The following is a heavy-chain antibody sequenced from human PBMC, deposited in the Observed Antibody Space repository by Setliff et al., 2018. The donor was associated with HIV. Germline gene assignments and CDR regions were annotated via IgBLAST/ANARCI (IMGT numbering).Heavy chain of an antibody. J-gene: IGHJ6*02. V-gene: IGHV4-39*07. CDR3: ARENGRTNYYYYYGLDV. CDR2: IYYSGST. CDR1: GGSISSGSYY. Sequence: NPSETLSLTCTVSGGSISSGSYYWSWIRQPPGKGLEWIGSIYYSGSTYYNPSLKSRVTISLDTSKNQISLKLSSVTAADTAVYYCARENGRTNYYYYYGLDVWGQGTTVTVSS.